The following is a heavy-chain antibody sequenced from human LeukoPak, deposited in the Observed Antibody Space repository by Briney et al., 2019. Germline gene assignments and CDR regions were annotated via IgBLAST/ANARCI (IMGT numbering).Heavy chain of an antibody. V-gene: IGHV5-51*01. CDR3: ARADYYDSSGYPEENAFDI. CDR2: IYPGDSDT. CDR1: GYRFTSYW. J-gene: IGHJ3*02. D-gene: IGHD3-22*01. Sequence: GESLKISCKGSGYRFTSYWIGWVRQMPGKGLEWMGIIYPGDSDTRYSPSFQGQVTISADKSISTAYLQWSSLKASDTAMYYCARADYYDSSGYPEENAFDIWGQGTMVTVSS.